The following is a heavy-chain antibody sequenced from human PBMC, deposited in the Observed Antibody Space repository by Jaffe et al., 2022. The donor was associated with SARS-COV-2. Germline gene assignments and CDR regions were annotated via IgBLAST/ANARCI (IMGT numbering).Heavy chain of an antibody. Sequence: EVQLVESGGGLVQPGGSLRLSCVASGFSFSAYTMNWVRQAPGKGLEWVSYIGSSSTTIYYADSVKGRFTISRDNGKNSLYLQMNSLRAEDTAIYYCARSYYSGTNWFDPWGQGTLVTVSS. CDR2: IGSSSTTI. D-gene: IGHD3-10*01. J-gene: IGHJ5*02. CDR3: ARSYYSGTNWFDP. V-gene: IGHV3-48*01. CDR1: GFSFSAYT.